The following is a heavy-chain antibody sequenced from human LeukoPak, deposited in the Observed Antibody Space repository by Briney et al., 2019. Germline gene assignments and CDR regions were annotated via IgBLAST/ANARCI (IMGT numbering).Heavy chain of an antibody. CDR1: GFTFSTSG. D-gene: IGHD3-22*01. CDR2: IRNDGNKY. CDR3: AKVFYRLSMIAVITKGYFDY. V-gene: IGHV3-30*02. J-gene: IGHJ4*02. Sequence: GGSLRLSCVASGFTFSTSGMHWVRQSPGKGLDWVAFIRNDGNKYNYAESVKGRFTISRDNSKNTLYLQMDSPSAEDTAVYYCAKVFYRLSMIAVITKGYFDYWGQGTLVTVSS.